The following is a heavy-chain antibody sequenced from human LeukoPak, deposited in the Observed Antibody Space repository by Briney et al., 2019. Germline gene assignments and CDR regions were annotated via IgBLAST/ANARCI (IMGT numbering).Heavy chain of an antibody. V-gene: IGHV1-2*02. CDR2: INPNSGGT. CDR1: GYTFTGYY. Sequence: GASVKVSCKASGYTFTGYYMHWVRQAPGQGLEWMGWINPNSGGTNYAQKFQGRVAMTRDTSISTAYMEQSRLRSDDTAVYYCARDVILTGLPGGVDYWGQGTLVTVSS. D-gene: IGHD3-9*01. CDR3: ARDVILTGLPGGVDY. J-gene: IGHJ4*02.